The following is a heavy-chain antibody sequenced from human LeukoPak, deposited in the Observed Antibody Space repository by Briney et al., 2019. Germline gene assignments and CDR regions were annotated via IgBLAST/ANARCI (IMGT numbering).Heavy chain of an antibody. D-gene: IGHD2-15*01. CDR2: IMPIFGTA. Sequence: SVKVSCKASGGTFSSYAISWVRQAPGQGLEWMGGIMPIFGTANYAQKFQGRVTITADESTSTAYMELSSLRSEDTAVYYCARDIVVVVADRLTYEGYMDVWGKGTTVTVSS. V-gene: IGHV1-69*13. J-gene: IGHJ6*03. CDR3: ARDIVVVVADRLTYEGYMDV. CDR1: GGTFSSYA.